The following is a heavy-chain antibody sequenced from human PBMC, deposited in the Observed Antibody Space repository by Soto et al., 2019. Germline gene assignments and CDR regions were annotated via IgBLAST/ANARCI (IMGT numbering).Heavy chain of an antibody. Sequence: PGGSLRLSCAASGFTFDDYAMHWVRQAPGKGLEWVSGISWNSGSIGYADSVKGRFTISRDNAKNSLYLQMNSLRAEDTALYYCAKDGVAVAGIYYYYYGMDVWGQGTTVTSP. J-gene: IGHJ6*02. V-gene: IGHV3-9*01. CDR3: AKDGVAVAGIYYYYYGMDV. D-gene: IGHD6-19*01. CDR1: GFTFDDYA. CDR2: ISWNSGSI.